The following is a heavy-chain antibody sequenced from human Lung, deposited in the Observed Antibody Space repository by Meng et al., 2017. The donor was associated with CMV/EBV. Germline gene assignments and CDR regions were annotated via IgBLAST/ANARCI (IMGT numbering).Heavy chain of an antibody. CDR3: ARGQVQCSTINCHDYRFSGMDV. CDR2: MNPNRGNT. J-gene: IGHJ6*02. CDR1: GYTFSYYD. Sequence: ASVXVSXKASGYTFSYYDIIWVRQASGQGLEWVGWMNPNRGNTAYAQKFQGRVTMTRDTSTSIAYMELSSLRSGDTAVYYCARGQVQCSTINCHDYRFSGMDVWXQVTXVTVAS. D-gene: IGHD2/OR15-2a*01. V-gene: IGHV1-8*01.